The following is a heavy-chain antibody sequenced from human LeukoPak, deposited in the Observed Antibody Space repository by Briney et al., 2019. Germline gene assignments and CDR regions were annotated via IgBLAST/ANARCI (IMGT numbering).Heavy chain of an antibody. D-gene: IGHD3-22*01. V-gene: IGHV4-4*02. J-gene: IGHJ4*02. Sequence: SETLSLTCAVSGGSISSSNWWSWVRQPPGKGLEWIGEIYHSGSTNYNPSLKSRLTMSVDKSKNQFSLKLSFVTAADTAVYYCARADYDSSGYYYTWFDYWGQGTLVTVSS. CDR1: GGSISSSNW. CDR3: ARADYDSSGYYYTWFDY. CDR2: IYHSGST.